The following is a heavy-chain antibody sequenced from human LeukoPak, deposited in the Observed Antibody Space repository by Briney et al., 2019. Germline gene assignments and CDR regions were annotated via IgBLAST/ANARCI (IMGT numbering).Heavy chain of an antibody. CDR3: ARSLMYYDGLVGYSPQNFDY. J-gene: IGHJ4*02. Sequence: PAETLSLTCTVSGGTISRYYWSWIRQPPGKGLEWIGYIHYSGCTSYSPSLTSRVTISIDTSKNPFSLNQRPMNAANTAVYSCARSLMYYDGLVGYSPQNFDYWGQGTLAPVTS. CDR2: IHYSGCT. V-gene: IGHV4-59*01. CDR1: GGTISRYY. D-gene: IGHD3-9*01.